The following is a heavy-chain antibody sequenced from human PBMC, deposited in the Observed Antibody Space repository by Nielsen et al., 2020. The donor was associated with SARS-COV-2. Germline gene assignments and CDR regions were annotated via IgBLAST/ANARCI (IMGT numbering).Heavy chain of an antibody. CDR1: GFTFSSYG. CDR2: ISYDGSNK. D-gene: IGHD1/OR15-1a*01. V-gene: IGHV3-30*03. J-gene: IGHJ6*02. Sequence: GESLKISCAASGFTFSSYGMHWVRQAPGKGLEWVAVISYDGSNKYYADSVKGRFTISRDNSKNTLYLQMNSLRAEDTALYYCATSYGMDVWGQGTTVTVSS. CDR3: ATSYGMDV.